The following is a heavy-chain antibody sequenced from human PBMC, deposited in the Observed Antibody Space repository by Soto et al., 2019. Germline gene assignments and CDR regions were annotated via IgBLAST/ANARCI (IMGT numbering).Heavy chain of an antibody. V-gene: IGHV5-51*01. D-gene: IGHD2-15*01. Sequence: PGESLKISCKGSGYSFTSYWIGWVRQMPGKGLEWMGIIYPGDSDTRYSPSFQGQVTISADKSISTAYLQWSSLKASDTAMYYCARHRPYCSGGSCYSGWFDPWGQGTLVTVSS. CDR2: IYPGDSDT. CDR1: GYSFTSYW. CDR3: ARHRPYCSGGSCYSGWFDP. J-gene: IGHJ5*02.